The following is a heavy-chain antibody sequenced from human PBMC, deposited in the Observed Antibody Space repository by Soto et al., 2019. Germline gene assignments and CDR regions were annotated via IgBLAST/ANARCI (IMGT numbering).Heavy chain of an antibody. D-gene: IGHD3-3*01. CDR1: GFTFSDYY. J-gene: IGHJ3*02. V-gene: IGHV3-11*01. CDR2: ISSSGSTI. CDR3: ASPYVLRFLEWLGRNDAFDI. Sequence: GGSLRLSCAASGFTFSDYYMSWIRQAPGKGLEWVSYISSSGSTIYYADSVKGRFTISRDNAKNSLYLQMNSLRAEDTAVYYCASPYVLRFLEWLGRNDAFDIWGQGTMVTVSS.